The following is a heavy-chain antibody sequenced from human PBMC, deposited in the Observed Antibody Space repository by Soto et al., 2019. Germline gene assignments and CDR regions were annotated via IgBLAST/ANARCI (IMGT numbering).Heavy chain of an antibody. J-gene: IGHJ4*02. CDR2: TYYRSKWYY. D-gene: IGHD6-13*01. Sequence: QVQLQRSGPGLVQPSQTLSLTCAISGDSVSSNSVVWNWIRQSPSRGLEWLGRTYYRSKWYYEYAESVKXRXXXNXXTSKNQLSLQLNSVTPEDTGVYYCARLVGNSWIDYWGQGTLVTVSS. V-gene: IGHV6-1*01. CDR3: ARLVGNSWIDY. CDR1: GDSVSSNSVV.